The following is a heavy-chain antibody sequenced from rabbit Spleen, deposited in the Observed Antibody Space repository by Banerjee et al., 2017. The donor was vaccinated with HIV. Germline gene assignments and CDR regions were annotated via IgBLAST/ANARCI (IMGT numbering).Heavy chain of an antibody. V-gene: IGHV1S40*01. CDR2: IAGSSSAFT. CDR1: GFSFSSRFY. Sequence: QSLEESGGDLVKPGASLTLTCTASGFSFSSRFYMCWVRQAPGKGLEWFSCIAGSSSAFTYSATWAQGRFTCSKTSSTTVTLQMTSLTVADTATYFCARDTGSSFSSYGMDLWGQGTLVTVS. CDR3: ARDTGSSFSSYGMDL. D-gene: IGHD8-1*01. J-gene: IGHJ6*01.